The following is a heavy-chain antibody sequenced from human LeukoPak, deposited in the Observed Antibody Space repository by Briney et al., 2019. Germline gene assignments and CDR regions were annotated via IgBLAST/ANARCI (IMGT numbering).Heavy chain of an antibody. V-gene: IGHV1-2*02. Sequence: ASVKVSCKASGYIFTGYYMYWVRQAPGQGLEWMGWINPNSGDTNYAQKFQGRVTMTRDTSISTAYMELSGLRSDDTAVYYCARVRYRLAETYIDYWGQGTLVTVSS. CDR2: INPNSGDT. D-gene: IGHD3-16*01. J-gene: IGHJ4*02. CDR3: ARVRYRLAETYIDY. CDR1: GYIFTGYY.